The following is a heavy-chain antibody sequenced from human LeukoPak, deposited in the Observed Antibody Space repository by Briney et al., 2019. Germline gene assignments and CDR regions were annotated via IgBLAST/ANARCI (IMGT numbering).Heavy chain of an antibody. Sequence: GESLRISFKGSGYSFTNYWITWVRQMPGKGLEWMGRIDPSDSYTNYSPSFQGHVTISADKSISIAYLQWSSLKASDTAMYYCARLHGDYEGYFDYWGQGTLVTVSS. D-gene: IGHD4-17*01. CDR1: GYSFTNYW. J-gene: IGHJ4*02. CDR3: ARLHGDYEGYFDY. V-gene: IGHV5-10-1*01. CDR2: IDPSDSYT.